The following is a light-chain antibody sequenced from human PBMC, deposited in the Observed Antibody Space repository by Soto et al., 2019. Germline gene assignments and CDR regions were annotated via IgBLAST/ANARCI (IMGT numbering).Light chain of an antibody. V-gene: IGLV2-23*01. Sequence: QSVLAQPASVSGSPGQSITISCTGTSSDVGSYNLVSWYQQHPGKAPKLMIYEGSKRPSGVSNRFSGSKSGNTASLTISGLQAEDEADYYCCSYAGSSTNFGGGTKLTVL. CDR2: EGS. J-gene: IGLJ2*01. CDR3: CSYAGSSTN. CDR1: SSDVGSYNL.